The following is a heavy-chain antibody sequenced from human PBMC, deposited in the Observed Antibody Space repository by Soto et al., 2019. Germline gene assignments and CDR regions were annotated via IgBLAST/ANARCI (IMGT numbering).Heavy chain of an antibody. D-gene: IGHD3-16*01. CDR2: ISAYNGNI. CDR3: ARDGAPRLYYYYYGMDV. CDR1: GYTFSNYG. J-gene: IGHJ6*02. V-gene: IGHV1-18*01. Sequence: ASVKVSCKASGYTFSNYGISWVRQAPGQGLEWMGWISAYNGNIKFAQKVQGRVTMTTDTFTSTAYMELRSLRSDDTAVYYCARDGAPRLYYYYYGMDVWGQGTTVTVSS.